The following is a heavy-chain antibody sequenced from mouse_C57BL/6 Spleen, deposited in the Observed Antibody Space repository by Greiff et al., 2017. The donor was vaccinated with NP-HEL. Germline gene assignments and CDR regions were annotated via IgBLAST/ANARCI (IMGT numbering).Heavy chain of an antibody. Sequence: EVQLQQSGTVLARPGASVKMSCKTSGYTFTSYWMHWVKQRPGQGLEWIGAIYPGNSDTSYNPKFKGKAKLTAVTSASTAYMELSSLTNEDSAVYYCTRWLLLFYAMDYWGQGTSVTVSS. CDR3: TRWLLLFYAMDY. V-gene: IGHV1-5*01. D-gene: IGHD2-3*01. J-gene: IGHJ4*01. CDR1: GYTFTSYW. CDR2: IYPGNSDT.